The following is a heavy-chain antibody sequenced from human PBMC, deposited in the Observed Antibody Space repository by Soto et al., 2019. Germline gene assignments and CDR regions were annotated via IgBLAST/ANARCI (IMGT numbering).Heavy chain of an antibody. D-gene: IGHD2-15*01. CDR1: GGPVSSGGNF. J-gene: IGHJ6*02. CDR3: AGEWELLPYYVMDV. V-gene: IGHV4-61*08. Sequence: QVKLQQSGPGRWKPPETLSPSCSVFGGPVSSGGNFWTGFGQPPGKGLEWIGSLSYAGRTNYNPSLKSRVNISLDASKNQFSLQLGSVTAADTAVYFCAGEWELLPYYVMDVWGQGTTVTVSS. CDR2: LSYAGRT.